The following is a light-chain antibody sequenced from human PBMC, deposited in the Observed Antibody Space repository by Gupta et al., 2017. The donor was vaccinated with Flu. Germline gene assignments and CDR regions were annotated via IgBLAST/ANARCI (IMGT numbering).Light chain of an antibody. CDR3: RQHKNSPWT. J-gene: IGKJ1*01. CDR2: AAS. Sequence: PSSLSASVGDRVTITCRASQDIRNDLGWYQQKPGKAPKRLIYAASTLQSGVPSRFSGSGSGTEFTLTIRGLQPEDFAIYYCRQHKNSPWTFGQGTTVEV. V-gene: IGKV1-17*01. CDR1: QDIRND.